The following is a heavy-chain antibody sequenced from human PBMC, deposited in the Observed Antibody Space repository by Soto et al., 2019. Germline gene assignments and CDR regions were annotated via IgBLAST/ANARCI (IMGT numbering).Heavy chain of an antibody. D-gene: IGHD1-7*01. CDR2: MNPNSGNT. J-gene: IGHJ6*02. V-gene: IGHV1-8*02. CDR1: GYTFTSYD. CDR3: ARVMYNWNYSKYYYGMDA. Sequence: ASLKVSCKESGYTFTSYDFNWVRQATGQGLEWMGWMNPNSGNTGYVQKFQGRVTMTRDTSTSTVYRELSSLRSEDTAVYYCARVMYNWNYSKYYYGMDAWGQEPTLTVS.